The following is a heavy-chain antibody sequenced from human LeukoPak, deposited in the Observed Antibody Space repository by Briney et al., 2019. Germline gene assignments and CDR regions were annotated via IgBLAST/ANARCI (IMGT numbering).Heavy chain of an antibody. V-gene: IGHV3-53*05. CDR3: AKDVDIVANAQTSGMDV. CDR2: IYSGGST. CDR1: GFTVSSNY. D-gene: IGHD5-12*01. J-gene: IGHJ6*02. Sequence: PGGSLRLSCAASGFTVSSNYMSWVRQAPGKGLEWVSVIYSGGSTYYADSVKGRFTISRDNSKNTLYLQMNSLRAEDTAVYYCAKDVDIVANAQTSGMDVWGQGTTVTVSS.